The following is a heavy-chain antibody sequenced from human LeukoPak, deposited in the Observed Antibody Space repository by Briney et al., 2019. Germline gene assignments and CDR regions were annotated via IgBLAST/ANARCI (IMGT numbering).Heavy chain of an antibody. CDR2: INPNSGGT. D-gene: IGHD1-1*01. J-gene: IGHJ4*02. V-gene: IGHV1-2*02. CDR3: AREGAGRNDY. CDR1: GYTHTGYY. Sequence: ASVKASCKASGYTHTGYYMHWVRQAPGQGLEWMGWINPNSGGTNYAQKFQGRVTMTRDTSIHTAYMELSRLESDDSAVYYCAREGAGRNDYWGQGTLVTVSS.